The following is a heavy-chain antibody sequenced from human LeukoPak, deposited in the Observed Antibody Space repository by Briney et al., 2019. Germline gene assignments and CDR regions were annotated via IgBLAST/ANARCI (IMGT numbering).Heavy chain of an antibody. D-gene: IGHD1-14*01. CDR3: ARGVEPLAANTLAY. Sequence: GGSLRLSCAASGFTFSSYEMNWVRQAPGKGLEWVSYITSSGNTIYYADSVKGRFTISRDNSKNTLYLEMNSLSPDDTAVYYCARGVEPLAANTLAYWGQGTLVTVSS. V-gene: IGHV3-48*03. CDR1: GFTFSSYE. CDR2: ITSSGNTI. J-gene: IGHJ4*02.